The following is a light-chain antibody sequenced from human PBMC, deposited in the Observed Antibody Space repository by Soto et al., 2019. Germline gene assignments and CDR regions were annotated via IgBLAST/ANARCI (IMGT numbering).Light chain of an antibody. J-gene: IGKJ2*01. CDR1: QHVSSN. CDR3: QQYNKWPYT. CDR2: RAS. V-gene: IGKV3-15*01. Sequence: EIVMTQSPATLSVSPGGSATLSCRASQHVSSNLAWYRQKPGQAPTLLIYRASTRATGIPATFSGSGSGTDFTLTISSLKSEGFAVYYCQQYNKWPYTFGQGTKLEI.